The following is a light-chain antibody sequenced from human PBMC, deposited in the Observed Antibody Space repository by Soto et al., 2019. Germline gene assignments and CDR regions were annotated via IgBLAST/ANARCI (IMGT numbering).Light chain of an antibody. CDR1: SSDVGGYNY. Sequence: QSALTQPRSVSGSPGQSVTISGTGTSSDVGGYNYVSWYQQLPGKAPKFIIYDVTKRPSGVPDRFSGSTSGNTASLTISGLQAEDEADYYCCSFAGSYVVFGGGTQLTVL. CDR3: CSFAGSYVV. CDR2: DVT. J-gene: IGLJ2*01. V-gene: IGLV2-11*01.